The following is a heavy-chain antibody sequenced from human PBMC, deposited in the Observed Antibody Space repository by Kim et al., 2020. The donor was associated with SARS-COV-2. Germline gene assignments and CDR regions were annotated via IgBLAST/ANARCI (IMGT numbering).Heavy chain of an antibody. J-gene: IGHJ4*02. CDR2: IIPIFGTA. CDR1: GGTFSSYA. CDR3: ASPRAHYYDSSGYFDY. D-gene: IGHD3-22*01. V-gene: IGHV1-69*13. Sequence: SVKVSCKASGGTFSSYAISWVRQAPGQGLEWMGGIIPIFGTANYAQKFQGRVTITADESTSTAYMELSSLRSEDTAVYYCASPRAHYYDSSGYFDYWGQGTLVTVSS.